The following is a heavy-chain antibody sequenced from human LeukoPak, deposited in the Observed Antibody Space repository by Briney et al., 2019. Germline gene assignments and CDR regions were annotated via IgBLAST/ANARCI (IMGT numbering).Heavy chain of an antibody. V-gene: IGHV3-33*01. D-gene: IGHD3-10*01. Sequence: GGSLRLSCAASGFTFSSYGMHWVRQAPGKGLEWVAVIWYDGSNKYYADSVKGRFTISRDNSKNTLYLQMNSLRAEDAAVYYCARGGSITMVRGVIAYWGQGTLVTVSS. CDR3: ARGGSITMVRGVIAY. J-gene: IGHJ4*02. CDR2: IWYDGSNK. CDR1: GFTFSSYG.